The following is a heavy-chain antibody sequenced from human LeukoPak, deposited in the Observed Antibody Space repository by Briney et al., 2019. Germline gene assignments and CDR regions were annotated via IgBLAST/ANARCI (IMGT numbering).Heavy chain of an antibody. CDR1: GFTVSSNY. V-gene: IGHV3-53*01. CDR3: ARVPTPHDYGPGFDY. Sequence: GGSLRLSCAASGFTVSSNYMSWVRQAPGKGLEWVSVIYSGGSTYYADSVKGRFTISRDNSKNTLYLQMNSLRAEDTAVYYCARVPTPHDYGPGFDYWGQGTLVTVSS. CDR2: IYSGGST. D-gene: IGHD4-17*01. J-gene: IGHJ4*02.